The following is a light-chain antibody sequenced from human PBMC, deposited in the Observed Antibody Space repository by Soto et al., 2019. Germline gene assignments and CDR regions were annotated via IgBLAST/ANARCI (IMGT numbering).Light chain of an antibody. CDR3: QQYNSYRRT. J-gene: IGKJ1*01. CDR2: GAS. V-gene: IGKV3-15*01. Sequence: EIVLTQSPATLSLSPGERATLSCRASQSVSSYLAWYQQKPGQAPRLLIYGASTRATGIPARFSGSGSGTEFTLTISSLQSEDFAVYYCQQYNSYRRTFGQGTKVDIK. CDR1: QSVSSY.